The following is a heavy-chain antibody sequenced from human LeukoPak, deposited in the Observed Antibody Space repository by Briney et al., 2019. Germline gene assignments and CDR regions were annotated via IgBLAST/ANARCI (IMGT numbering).Heavy chain of an antibody. J-gene: IGHJ4*02. CDR2: IYYSGST. V-gene: IGHV4-39*01. D-gene: IGHD2-15*01. CDR3: ARHESGVYFDY. CDR1: GGSISSSSYY. Sequence: SETLSLTCTVSGGSISSSSYYWGWIRQPPGKGLEWIGSIYYSGSTYYNPSLKSRVTISVDTSKNQFSLKLSSVTAADTAVYYCARHESGVYFDYWGQGTLVTVSS.